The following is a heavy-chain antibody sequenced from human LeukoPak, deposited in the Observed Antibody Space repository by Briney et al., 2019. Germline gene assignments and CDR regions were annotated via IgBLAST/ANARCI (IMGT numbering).Heavy chain of an antibody. Sequence: PGGSLRLSCAASGFTFSSYAMSWVRQPPGKGLEWVSAVINSGATTYYADSVKGRFTISRDNSKNTLFLQMNSLRAEDTAVYYCARAHTKYVDVVATNYWGQGTLVTVSS. CDR3: ARAHTKYVDVVATNY. CDR2: VINSGATT. J-gene: IGHJ4*02. V-gene: IGHV3-23*01. CDR1: GFTFSSYA. D-gene: IGHD5-12*01.